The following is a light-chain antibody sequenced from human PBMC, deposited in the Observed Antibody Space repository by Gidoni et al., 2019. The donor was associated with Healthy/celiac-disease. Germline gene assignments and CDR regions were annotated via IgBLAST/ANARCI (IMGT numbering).Light chain of an antibody. Sequence: QSALTQPRPVSGSPGQSVPISCPGTRSDVGGYNYVSWYQQHPGKAPKLMIYDVSKRPSGVPDRFSGSKSGNTASLTISGLQAEDEADYYCCSYAGSYTLVFGGGTKLTVL. V-gene: IGLV2-11*01. CDR1: RSDVGGYNY. CDR3: CSYAGSYTLV. CDR2: DVS. J-gene: IGLJ2*01.